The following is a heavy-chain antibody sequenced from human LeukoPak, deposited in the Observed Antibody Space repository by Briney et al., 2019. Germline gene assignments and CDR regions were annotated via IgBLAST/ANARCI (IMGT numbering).Heavy chain of an antibody. Sequence: GGSLRLSCAASGFTFSSYALHWVRQSPSKGLECVAVISYDGSNKSYADSVKGRFTISRDNAKNSLYLQMNTLRAEDTAVYYCARDLVWFGEPKGYYNYMDVWGKGTTVTVSS. CDR2: ISYDGSNK. V-gene: IGHV3-30*04. J-gene: IGHJ6*03. CDR3: ARDLVWFGEPKGYYNYMDV. D-gene: IGHD3-10*01. CDR1: GFTFSSYA.